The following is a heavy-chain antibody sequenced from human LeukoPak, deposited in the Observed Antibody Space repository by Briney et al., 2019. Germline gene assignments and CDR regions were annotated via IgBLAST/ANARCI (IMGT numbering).Heavy chain of an antibody. J-gene: IGHJ6*03. D-gene: IGHD3-10*01. CDR2: INLNSGGT. V-gene: IGHV1-2*02. Sequence: ASVKVSFKASGYTFTVYYMHWVRHAPGQGFEWMGWINLNSGGTNNAQKFQGRVTMTSDTAISTAYMELSRLRSDDPAVYYCARTGMVRGYYYYYMDVWGKGTTVTVSS. CDR1: GYTFTVYY. CDR3: ARTGMVRGYYYYYMDV.